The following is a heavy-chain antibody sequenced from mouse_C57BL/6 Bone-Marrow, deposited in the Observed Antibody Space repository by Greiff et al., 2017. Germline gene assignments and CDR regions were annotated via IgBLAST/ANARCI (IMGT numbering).Heavy chain of an antibody. CDR3: AREKSYYSNPAWFAY. V-gene: IGHV1-54*01. CDR2: INPGSGGT. Sequence: VQLQQSGAELVRPGTSVKVSCKASGYAFTNYLIEWVKQRPGQGLEWIGVINPGSGGTNYTAKFKGKATLTADKSSSTAYMQLSSLTSEDSVVYFCAREKSYYSNPAWFAYWGQGTLVTVSA. J-gene: IGHJ3*01. D-gene: IGHD2-5*01. CDR1: GYAFTNYL.